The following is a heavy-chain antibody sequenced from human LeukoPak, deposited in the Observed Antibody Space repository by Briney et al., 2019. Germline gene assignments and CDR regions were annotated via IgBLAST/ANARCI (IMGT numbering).Heavy chain of an antibody. J-gene: IGHJ4*02. CDR2: ISYDGSNK. CDR1: GFTFSSYG. Sequence: GGSLRLSCAASGFTFSSYGMHWVRQAPGKGLEWVAVISYDGSNKYYADSVKGRFSISRDNSKSTLYLQMNSLRPEDTAVYCCAKDRHGIVGATPFDHWGQGTLVIVSS. D-gene: IGHD1-26*01. V-gene: IGHV3-30*18. CDR3: AKDRHGIVGATPFDH.